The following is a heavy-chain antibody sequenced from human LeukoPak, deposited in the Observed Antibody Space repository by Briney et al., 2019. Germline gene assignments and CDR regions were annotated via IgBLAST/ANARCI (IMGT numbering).Heavy chain of an antibody. D-gene: IGHD3-3*01. CDR3: IRDRSDFWSGYYTGSYFVY. Sequence: PSETLSLTCTVSGYSISSGYYWGWIRQPPGKGLDWIGSIYHSGSAYYNPSLKSRVTISVNTSEKQFSLKLSSVTAADTAAYYCIRDRSDFWSGYYTGSYFVYGGQGTLVTVSS. CDR1: GYSISSGYY. V-gene: IGHV4-38-2*02. J-gene: IGHJ4*02. CDR2: IYHSGSA.